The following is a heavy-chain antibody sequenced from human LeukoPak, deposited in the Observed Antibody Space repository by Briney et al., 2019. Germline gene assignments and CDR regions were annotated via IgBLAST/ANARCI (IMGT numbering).Heavy chain of an antibody. D-gene: IGHD3-10*01. CDR3: ARGRYRHYGSGSYYRFPNWFDP. CDR1: GGSFSGSY. V-gene: IGHV4-34*01. J-gene: IGHJ5*02. Sequence: PSESLSLTCSVYGGSFSGSYWSWIRQPPGKGLEWIRDTNNSGRRKYNTSLKSRVTISVDTAKNQFSLKLSSVTAADTAVYYCARGRYRHYGSGSYYRFPNWFDPWGQGTLVTVSS. CDR2: TNNSGRR.